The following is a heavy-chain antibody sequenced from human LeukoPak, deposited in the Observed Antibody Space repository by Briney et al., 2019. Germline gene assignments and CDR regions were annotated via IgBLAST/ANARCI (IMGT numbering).Heavy chain of an antibody. CDR3: AKEGDYCSSSGCHKRGIDY. CDR1: GFTFSHYA. V-gene: IGHV3-33*06. CDR2: IWYDGSHD. J-gene: IGHJ4*02. Sequence: GGSLRLSCAASGFTFSHYAMHWVRQAPGKGLEWVAVIWYDGSHDTYTDSVKGRFTVSRDNYKNVLHLQMNSLRVEDTAVYYCAKEGDYCSSSGCHKRGIDYWGQGTLVTVSS. D-gene: IGHD2-2*01.